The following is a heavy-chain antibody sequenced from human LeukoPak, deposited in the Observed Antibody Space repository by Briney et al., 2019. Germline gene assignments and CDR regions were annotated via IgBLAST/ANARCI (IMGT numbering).Heavy chain of an antibody. V-gene: IGHV4-59*01. CDR2: IYYSGST. J-gene: IGHJ3*02. Sequence: SETLSLTCTVSGGSISSYYWSWIRQPPGKGLEWIGYIYYSGSTNYNPSLKSRVTISVDTSKNQFSLKLSSVTAADTAVYYCARDPANGDGDAFDIWGQGTMDTVSS. CDR3: ARDPANGDGDAFDI. D-gene: IGHD5-24*01. CDR1: GGSISSYY.